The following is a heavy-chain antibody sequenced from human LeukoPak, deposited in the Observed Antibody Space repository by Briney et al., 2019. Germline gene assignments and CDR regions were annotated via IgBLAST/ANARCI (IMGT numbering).Heavy chain of an antibody. CDR1: GFPFSSYW. CDR3: AREDRSCYYY. V-gene: IGHV3-7*03. D-gene: IGHD2-15*01. Sequence: GGSLRLSCAASGFPFSSYWMAWVRQAPGKGLAWVASIKQDGSEKYYVDSVKGRFTISKDNSKNSLYLQMSSLRAEDTAMYYCAREDRSCYYYWGQGTLVTVSS. CDR2: IKQDGSEK. J-gene: IGHJ4*02.